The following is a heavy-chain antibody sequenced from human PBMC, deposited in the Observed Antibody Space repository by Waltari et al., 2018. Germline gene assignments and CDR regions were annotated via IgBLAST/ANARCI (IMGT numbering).Heavy chain of an antibody. CDR2: VYSEGGT. Sequence: EVQLVESGGGLIHPGGSLRLSCTASGFSVSDKYMCWARLPPGKGLEWVAVVYSEGGTYYTDSVKGRFITSRDNSKNTLYLQMNSLRAEDTAVYYCARDAPDGTGPFDYWGQGTLVTVSS. J-gene: IGHJ4*02. CDR1: GFSVSDKY. D-gene: IGHD3-10*01. CDR3: ARDAPDGTGPFDY. V-gene: IGHV3-53*01.